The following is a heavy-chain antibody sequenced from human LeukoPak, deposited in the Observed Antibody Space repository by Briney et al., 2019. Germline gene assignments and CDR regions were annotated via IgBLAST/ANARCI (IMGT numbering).Heavy chain of an antibody. CDR1: GASVSSASY. J-gene: IGHJ5*02. V-gene: IGHV4-61*01. Sequence: SETLSLTCTVSGASVSSASYWSWIRQPPGKGVEWIAHIYNGVNTNYNPPLKSRVTISVDTSKNQFSLRLNSVTAADTAVYYCARSRAFNSGAFDPWGQGSLVTVSS. D-gene: IGHD1-26*01. CDR3: ARSRAFNSGAFDP. CDR2: IYNGVNT.